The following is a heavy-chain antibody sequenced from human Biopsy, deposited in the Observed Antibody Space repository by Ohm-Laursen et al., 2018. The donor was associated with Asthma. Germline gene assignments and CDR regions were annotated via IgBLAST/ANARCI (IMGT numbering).Heavy chain of an antibody. D-gene: IGHD5-12*01. CDR1: GFAFDSYA. CDR3: AKRRGYSGHDNDY. CDR2: ISHDGRES. V-gene: IGHV3-30*18. J-gene: IGHJ4*02. Sequence: RSLRLSCAAFGFAFDSYAMYWVRQSPGKGPEWVALISHDGRESGYVDPVKGRFTISRDNSKNTLYLQMNSLRTEDTAVYYCAKRRGYSGHDNDYWGQGTLVIVSS.